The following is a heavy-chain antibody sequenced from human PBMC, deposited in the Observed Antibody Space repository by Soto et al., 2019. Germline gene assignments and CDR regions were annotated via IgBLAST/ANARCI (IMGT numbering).Heavy chain of an antibody. V-gene: IGHV2-26*01. CDR3: VRITSYSGRSDFDY. CDR2: IFSNDEK. D-gene: IGHD1-26*01. Sequence: QVTLKESGPVLVKPTETLTLTCTVSGFSLSNARMGVSWIRQPPGKALERLAHIFSNDEKSYSTSLKSRLTISKDTSKGQVVLTMTNMDPVDTATYYCVRITSYSGRSDFDYWGQGTLVTVSS. CDR1: GFSLSNARMG. J-gene: IGHJ4*02.